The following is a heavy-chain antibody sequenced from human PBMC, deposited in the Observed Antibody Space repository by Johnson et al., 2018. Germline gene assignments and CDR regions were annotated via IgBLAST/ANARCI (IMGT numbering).Heavy chain of an antibody. J-gene: IGHJ3*02. CDR3: ARVPPAYCGGDCYSLAFDI. V-gene: IGHV3-66*02. D-gene: IGHD2-21*02. CDR1: GFTVSSNY. CDR2: IYSGGST. Sequence: VQLVESGGGLVQPGGSLRLSCAASGFTVSSNYMSWVRQAPGKGLEWVSVIYSGGSTYYADSVKGRFTISRDNSKNPRYLQMNSLRAEDTAVYYCARVPPAYCGGDCYSLAFDIWGQGTMVTVSS.